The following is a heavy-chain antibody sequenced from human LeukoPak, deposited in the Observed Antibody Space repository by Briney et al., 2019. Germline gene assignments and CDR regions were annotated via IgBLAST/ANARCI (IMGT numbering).Heavy chain of an antibody. D-gene: IGHD1-14*01. Sequence: GQSLRLSCAASGFTFNKYAIHWVRQAPGKGLEWVSVISYDGNSTYYADSVRGRFTISRDNSKNSLYLQVNSLRPEDTAVYYCARGKTATTSLNYWGQGTLVTVSS. CDR2: ISYDGNST. CDR3: ARGKTATTSLNY. CDR1: GFTFNKYA. J-gene: IGHJ4*02. V-gene: IGHV3-30-3*01.